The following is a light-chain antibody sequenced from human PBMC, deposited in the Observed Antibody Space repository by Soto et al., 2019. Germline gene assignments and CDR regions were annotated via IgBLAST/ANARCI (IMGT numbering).Light chain of an antibody. CDR2: GAS. CDR3: QQRSNWTLT. J-gene: IGKJ4*01. V-gene: IGKV3-15*01. Sequence: VMTQSPATLSVSPGEGATLSCRASQSVSSNLAWYQQRPGQAPRLLIYGASTRATGIPARFSGSGSGTDFTLTISSLEPEDFAVYYCQQRSNWTLTFGGGTKVDIK. CDR1: QSVSSN.